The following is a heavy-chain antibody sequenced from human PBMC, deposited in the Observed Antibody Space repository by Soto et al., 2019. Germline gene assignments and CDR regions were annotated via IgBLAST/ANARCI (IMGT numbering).Heavy chain of an antibody. CDR1: GGSVSSSSYF. V-gene: IGHV4-39*01. CDR3: VRQYNSASGLRRSFNWFDP. D-gene: IGHD6-6*01. CDR2: IFYSGTT. J-gene: IGHJ5*02. Sequence: SETLSLTCTVSGGSVSSSSYFWGWIRQPPGKGLEWIGSIFYSGTTYYNPSLRSRVTMSVDTSESQFTLKLGSVTAADTAVYFCVRQYNSASGLRRSFNWFDPWGQGTLVTVYS.